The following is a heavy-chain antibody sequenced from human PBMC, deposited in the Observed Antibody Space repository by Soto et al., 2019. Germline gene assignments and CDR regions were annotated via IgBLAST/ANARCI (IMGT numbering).Heavy chain of an antibody. CDR1: GFTFSSYG. D-gene: IGHD5-12*01. Sequence: GGSLRLSCAASGFTFSSYGMHWVRQAPGKGLEWVAVISYDGSNKYYADSVKGRFTISRDNSKNTLYLQMNSLRAEDTAVYYCAKDRRDGYNFSDYWGQGTLVTVSS. CDR3: AKDRRDGYNFSDY. V-gene: IGHV3-30*18. J-gene: IGHJ4*02. CDR2: ISYDGSNK.